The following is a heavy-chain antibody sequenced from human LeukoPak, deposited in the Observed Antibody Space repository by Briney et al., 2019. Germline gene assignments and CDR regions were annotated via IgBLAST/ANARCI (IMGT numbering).Heavy chain of an antibody. V-gene: IGHV1-2*02. D-gene: IGHD3-22*01. CDR2: ISPNTGDT. CDR3: AREGDSSADAFDI. J-gene: IGHJ3*02. Sequence: ASVKVSCKASGYTFTAYYMHWVRQAPGQGLEWLGFISPNTGDTNYAQKFQGRVTMTRDTSISTAYMELRSLRSDDTAVYHCAREGDSSADAFDIWGLGTMVTVSS. CDR1: GYTFTAYY.